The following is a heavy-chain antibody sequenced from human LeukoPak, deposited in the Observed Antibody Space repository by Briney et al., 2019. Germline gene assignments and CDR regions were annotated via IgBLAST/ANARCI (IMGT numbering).Heavy chain of an antibody. CDR3: ARYYDSSGYYDY. CDR2: ISSSSSYI. Sequence: GGSLRLSCAASGFTFSSYSMNWVRQAPGKGLEWVSSISSSSSYIYYADSVKGRFTISRDNAQNSLYLQMNSLRAEDTAVYYCARYYDSSGYYDYWGQGTLVTVSS. D-gene: IGHD3-22*01. CDR1: GFTFSSYS. V-gene: IGHV3-21*01. J-gene: IGHJ4*02.